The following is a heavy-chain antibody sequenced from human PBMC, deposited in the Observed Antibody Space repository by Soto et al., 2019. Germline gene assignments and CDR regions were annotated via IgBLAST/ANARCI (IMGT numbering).Heavy chain of an antibody. V-gene: IGHV1-69*02. D-gene: IGHD5-18*01. CDR2: IIPILGIA. CDR1: GGTFSSYT. Sequence: SVKVSCKASGGTFSSYTISWVRQAPGQGLEWMGRIIPILGIANYAQKFQGRVAITADKSTSTAYMELSSLRSEDTAVYYCARGETDHTANPPRDYYYYMDVWGKGTTVTVSS. CDR3: ARGETDHTANPPRDYYYYMDV. J-gene: IGHJ6*03.